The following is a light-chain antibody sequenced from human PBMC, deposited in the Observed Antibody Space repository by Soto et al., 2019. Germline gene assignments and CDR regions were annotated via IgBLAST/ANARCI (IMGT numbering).Light chain of an antibody. J-gene: IGKJ3*01. CDR1: QGLVHSDGNTY. V-gene: IGKV2-30*02. CDR3: MPATHWPFT. Sequence: DVVMTQSPLSLPVTLGQPASISCRSSQGLVHSDGNTYLNWYQQRPGQSPRRLLYKVSNRDSGVPDRFSGSGSGTEFTLTISRVEADDVAVYYCMPATHWPFTSGPGTKVDIK. CDR2: KVS.